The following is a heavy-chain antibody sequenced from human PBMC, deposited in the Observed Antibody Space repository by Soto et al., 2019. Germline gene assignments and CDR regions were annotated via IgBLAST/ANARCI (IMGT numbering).Heavy chain of an antibody. J-gene: IGHJ4*02. CDR3: AKLGGYSYGLNYFDY. CDR1: GFTFSSYA. Sequence: GGSLRLSCAASGFTFSSYAMSWVRQAPGKGLEWVSAISGSGGSTYYADSVKGRFTISRDNSKNTLYLQMNSLRAEDTAVYYCAKLGGYSYGLNYFDYWGQGTLVTVSS. D-gene: IGHD5-18*01. CDR2: ISGSGGST. V-gene: IGHV3-23*01.